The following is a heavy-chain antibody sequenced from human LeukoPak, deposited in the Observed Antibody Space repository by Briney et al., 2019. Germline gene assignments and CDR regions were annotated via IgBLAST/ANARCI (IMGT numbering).Heavy chain of an antibody. CDR2: MSPDGKRP. V-gene: IGHV3-30*18. J-gene: IGHJ5*01. Sequence: PGGSLRLSCAASGFTFSSHGMPWVRQAPGKGLEWVAVMSPDGKRPFYADSVKGRFTISRDNPENTSYLQMNSLRAEDTAIYYCAKEIKYSGGSDSWGRGTLVTVSS. CDR3: AKEIKYSGGSDS. CDR1: GFTFSSHG. D-gene: IGHD2-8*02.